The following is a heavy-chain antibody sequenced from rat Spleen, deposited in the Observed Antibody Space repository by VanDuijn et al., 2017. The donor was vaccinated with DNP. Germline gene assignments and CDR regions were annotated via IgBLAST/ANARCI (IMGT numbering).Heavy chain of an antibody. J-gene: IGHJ2*01. CDR3: TGVDSYPGLPFQY. CDR1: GFSLTSSH. Sequence: QVQLKESGPGLVQPSQTLSLTCTVSGFSLTSSHVHWVRQPPGEGLEWMGLMWSDGDTSYNSTLKSRLSISRDTSKSQVFLEVNSLQTEDTAFYLCTGVDSYPGLPFQYWGQGVMVTVSS. D-gene: IGHD1-4*01. V-gene: IGHV2-32*01. CDR2: MWSDGDT.